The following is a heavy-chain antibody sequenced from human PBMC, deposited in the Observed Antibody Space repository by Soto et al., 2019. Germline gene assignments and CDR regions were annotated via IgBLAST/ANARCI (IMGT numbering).Heavy chain of an antibody. Sequence: PSETLSLTCTVSGGSISSYYWSWIRQPPGKGLEWIGYIYYSGSTNYNPSLKSRVTISVDTSKNQFSLKLSSVTAADTAVYYCAREESSGWYYFDYWGQGTLVTVSS. CDR2: IYYSGST. D-gene: IGHD6-19*01. CDR1: GGSISSYY. V-gene: IGHV4-59*13. CDR3: AREESSGWYYFDY. J-gene: IGHJ4*02.